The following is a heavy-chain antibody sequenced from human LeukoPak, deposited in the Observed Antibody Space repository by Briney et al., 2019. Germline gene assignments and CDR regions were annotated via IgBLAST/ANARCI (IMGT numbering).Heavy chain of an antibody. Sequence: SETLSLTCTVSGGSISSYYWSWLRQPAGKGLEWIGRIYTSGSTNYNPSLKSRVTMSVDTSKNQFSLKLSSVTAADTAVYYCARDGPYSSSWYGPQPSNWFDPWGQGTLVTVSS. J-gene: IGHJ5*02. CDR2: IYTSGST. V-gene: IGHV4-4*07. D-gene: IGHD6-13*01. CDR1: GGSISSYY. CDR3: ARDGPYSSSWYGPQPSNWFDP.